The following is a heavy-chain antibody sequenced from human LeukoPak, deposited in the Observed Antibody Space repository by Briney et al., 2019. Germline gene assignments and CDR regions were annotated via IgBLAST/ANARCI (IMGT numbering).Heavy chain of an antibody. CDR2: INSDGSST. V-gene: IGHV3-74*01. D-gene: IGHD2-2*01. J-gene: IGHJ3*01. CDR3: ARTEYCSPTRCKYASF. Sequence: PGGSLRLSCAASGFTFSSNWMHWVRQAPGKGLVWVSQINSDGSSTNYADSVKGRFTISRDNAKNTLYLQMNSLRVEDTGVYYCARTEYCSPTRCKYASFWGQGTMVTVSS. CDR1: GFTFSSNW.